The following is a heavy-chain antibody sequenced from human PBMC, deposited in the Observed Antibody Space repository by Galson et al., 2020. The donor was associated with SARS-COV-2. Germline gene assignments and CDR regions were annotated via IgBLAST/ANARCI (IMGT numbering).Heavy chain of an antibody. D-gene: IGHD2-21*01. CDR2: IYPGHSNI. V-gene: IGHV5-51*01. CDR3: ARHIASSTWNYFDY. Sequence: GESLKISCKGSGYRFTDYWIGWVRQMPGKGLEWVGIIYPGHSNIGYSPTFRGQVTISADESSSTAYLQWSSLKASDTAMYYCARHIASSTWNYFDYWGQGTLVTVSS. J-gene: IGHJ4*02. CDR1: GYRFTDYW.